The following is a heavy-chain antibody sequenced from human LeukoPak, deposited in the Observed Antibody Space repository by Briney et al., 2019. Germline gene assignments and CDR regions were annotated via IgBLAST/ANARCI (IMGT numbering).Heavy chain of an antibody. V-gene: IGHV1-69*06. CDR2: IIPIFGTA. D-gene: IGHD5-24*01. CDR3: AGGWLQFRVSAFDI. J-gene: IGHJ3*02. Sequence: GASVKVSCKASGGTFSSYAISWVRQAPGQGLEWMGGIIPIFGTANYAQKFQGRVTITADKSTSTAYMELSSLRSEDTAVYYCAGGWLQFRVSAFDIWGQGTMVTVSS. CDR1: GGTFSSYA.